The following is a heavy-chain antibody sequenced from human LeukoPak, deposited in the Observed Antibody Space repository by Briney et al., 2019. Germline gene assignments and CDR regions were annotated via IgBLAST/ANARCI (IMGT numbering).Heavy chain of an antibody. J-gene: IGHJ6*03. CDR3: ARGAATPLSNYYYYYMDV. V-gene: IGHV4-39*07. D-gene: IGHD2-15*01. CDR2: INHSGST. Sequence: PSETLSLTCTVSGGSISSNSYYWGWIRQPPGKGLEWIGEINHSGSTNYNPSLKSRVTISVDTSKNQFSLKLSSVTAADTAVYYCARGAATPLSNYYYYYMDVWGKGTTVTISS. CDR1: GGSISSNSYY.